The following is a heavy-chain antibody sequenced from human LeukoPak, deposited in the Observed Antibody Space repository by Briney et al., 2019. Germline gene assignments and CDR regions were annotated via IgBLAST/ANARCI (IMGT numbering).Heavy chain of an antibody. J-gene: IGHJ4*02. V-gene: IGHV4-59*08. CDR1: RGAVTTYY. CDR3: ARQREDFLYDSSGYYYFDS. CDR2: FHYGGST. D-gene: IGHD3-22*01. Sequence: SETLSLTCTVSRGAVTTYYWSWIRQSPGKRLEWIGYFHYGGSTDYNPSLKSRVTISVDTSKNQFSLTLTSVTAADTAVYYCARQREDFLYDSSGYYYFDSWGQGLLVTVSS.